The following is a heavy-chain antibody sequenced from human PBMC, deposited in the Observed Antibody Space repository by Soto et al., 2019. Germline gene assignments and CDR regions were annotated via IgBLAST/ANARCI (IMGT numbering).Heavy chain of an antibody. CDR3: ARIVPGSGYFDY. CDR1: GFTFSSYE. V-gene: IGHV3-48*03. J-gene: IGHJ4*02. CDR2: ISSSGSTI. D-gene: IGHD3-22*01. Sequence: VQLVESGGGLVQPGGSLRLSCAASGFTFSSYEMNWVRQAPGKGLEWVSYISSSGSTIYYADSVKGRFTISRDNAKNSLYLQMNSLRAEDTAVYYCARIVPGSGYFDYWGQGTLVTVSS.